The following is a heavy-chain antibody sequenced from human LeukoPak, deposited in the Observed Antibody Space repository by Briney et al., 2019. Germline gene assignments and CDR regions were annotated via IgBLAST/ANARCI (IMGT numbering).Heavy chain of an antibody. J-gene: IGHJ4*02. D-gene: IGHD2-15*01. V-gene: IGHV3-7*03. CDR1: GFTFSRYW. CDR3: AKNPVVAAIRPQMYYFDY. Sequence: GGSLRLSCAASGFTFSRYWMSWVRQAPGKGLEWVANIKQDGSEKYYVDSVKGRFTISRDNAKNSLYLQMNSLRAEDTAVYYCAKNPVVAAIRPQMYYFDYRGQGTLVTVSS. CDR2: IKQDGSEK.